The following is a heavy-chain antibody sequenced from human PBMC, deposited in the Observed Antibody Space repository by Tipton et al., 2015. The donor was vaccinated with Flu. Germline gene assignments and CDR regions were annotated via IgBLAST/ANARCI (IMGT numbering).Heavy chain of an antibody. CDR1: GGSISSYY. Sequence: TLSLTCTVSGGSISSYYWSWIRQPPGKGLEWIGYIYYSGSTNYNPSLKSRVTISVDTSKNQFSLKLSSVTAADTAVYYCARDRGWWEPNWFDPWGQGTLVTVSS. CDR3: ARDRGWWEPNWFDP. D-gene: IGHD2-15*01. V-gene: IGHV4-59*12. CDR2: IYYSGST. J-gene: IGHJ5*02.